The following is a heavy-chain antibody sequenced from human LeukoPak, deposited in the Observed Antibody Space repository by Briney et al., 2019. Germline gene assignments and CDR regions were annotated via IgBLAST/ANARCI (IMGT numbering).Heavy chain of an antibody. CDR2: TYYRSKWYY. J-gene: IGHJ3*02. D-gene: IGHD3-10*01. Sequence: SQTLSLTCVISGDSISNISAAWNWIRQSPARGLEWLGRTYYRSKWYYDYAVSVKSRITINPDTSKNQFSLHLNSVTPDDTALYYCARGGLVRGSLNSLTGFDIWGQGTMVTVSS. V-gene: IGHV6-1*01. CDR3: ARGGLVRGSLNSLTGFDI. CDR1: GDSISNISAA.